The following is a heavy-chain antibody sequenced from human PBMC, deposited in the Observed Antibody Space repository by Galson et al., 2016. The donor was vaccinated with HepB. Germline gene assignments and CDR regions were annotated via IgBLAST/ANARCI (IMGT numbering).Heavy chain of an antibody. V-gene: IGHV3-23*01. Sequence: SLRLSCAASGFTFSSNPMSWVRQAPGKGLEAVSSITTNGRTNFADSVKGRFTLSRDNSKNSLSLPMNSLRVEDTAIYFCAKEIDNSGIGRFHSWGQGTLVTVSS. CDR3: AKEIDNSGIGRFHS. CDR2: ITTNGRT. J-gene: IGHJ4*02. D-gene: IGHD3/OR15-3a*01. CDR1: GFTFSSNP.